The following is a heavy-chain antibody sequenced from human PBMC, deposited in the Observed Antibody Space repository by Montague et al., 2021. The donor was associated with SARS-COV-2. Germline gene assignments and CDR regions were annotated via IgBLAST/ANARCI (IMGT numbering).Heavy chain of an antibody. CDR2: ISWNSGSI. D-gene: IGHD2-2*01. CDR1: GFTFDDYA. V-gene: IGHV3-9*01. CDR3: AKAGSTSCYVRCGWFDP. Sequence: SLSLSWAASGFTFDDYAMHWVRQASGKGLEWVSGISWNSGSIGYADSVKGRFTISRDNAKNSLYLQMNSLRAEDTALYYCAKAGSTSCYVRCGWFDPWGQGTLVTVSS. J-gene: IGHJ5*02.